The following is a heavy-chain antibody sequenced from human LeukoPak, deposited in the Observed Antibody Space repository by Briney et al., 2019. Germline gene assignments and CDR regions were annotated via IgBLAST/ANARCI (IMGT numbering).Heavy chain of an antibody. CDR3: AKSSGQTQYYYYYYMDV. V-gene: IGHV1-46*01. J-gene: IGHJ6*03. CDR2: INPSGGST. Sequence: GSSVKVSCKASGGTFSSYAISWVRQAPGQGLEWMGIINPSGGSTSYAQKFQGRVTMTRDMSTSTVYMELSSLRSEDTAVYYCAKSSGQTQYYYYYYMDVWGKGTTVTVSS. CDR1: GGTFSSYA. D-gene: IGHD6-19*01.